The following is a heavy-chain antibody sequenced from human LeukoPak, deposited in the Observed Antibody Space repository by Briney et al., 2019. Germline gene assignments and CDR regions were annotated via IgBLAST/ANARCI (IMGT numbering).Heavy chain of an antibody. CDR3: ARGYSSSWFPFDY. Sequence: GGSLRLSCAASGFTFSSYGMHWARQAPGKGLEWVAVIWYDGSNKYYADSVKGRFTISRDNSKNTLYLQMNSLRAEDTAVYYCARGYSSSWFPFDYWGQGTLVTVSS. CDR2: IWYDGSNK. D-gene: IGHD6-13*01. CDR1: GFTFSSYG. V-gene: IGHV3-33*01. J-gene: IGHJ4*02.